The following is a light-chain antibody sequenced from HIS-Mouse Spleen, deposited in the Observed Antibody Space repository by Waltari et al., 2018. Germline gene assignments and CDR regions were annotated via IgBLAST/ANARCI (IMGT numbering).Light chain of an antibody. CDR1: SSNIGSNY. Sequence: QSVLTQPPSASGTPGQRVTISCSGSSSNIGSNYVYWYQQLPGTAPKLLIYRNNQLPSWVPDRFSGSKSGTSASLAISGLRSEDEADYYCAAWDDSLSGPVFGGGTKLTVL. V-gene: IGLV1-47*01. CDR2: RNN. CDR3: AAWDDSLSGPV. J-gene: IGLJ3*02.